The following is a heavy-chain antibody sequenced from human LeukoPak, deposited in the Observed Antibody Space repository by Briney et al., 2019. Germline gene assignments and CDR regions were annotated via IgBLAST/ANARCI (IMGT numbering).Heavy chain of an antibody. CDR3: AKLGSTTTQGY. Sequence: GGSLRLSCAASGFTFSNYAMHWVRQAPGKGLEWVAFIRSDGNNKYYADSVKGRFTISRDNSKNTLYLQMNSLRAEDTAVYYCAKLGSTTTQGYWGQGTLVTVSS. CDR1: GFTFSNYA. D-gene: IGHD1-26*01. J-gene: IGHJ4*02. V-gene: IGHV3-30*02. CDR2: IRSDGNNK.